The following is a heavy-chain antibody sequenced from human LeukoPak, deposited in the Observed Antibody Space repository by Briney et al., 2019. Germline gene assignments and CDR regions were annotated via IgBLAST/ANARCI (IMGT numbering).Heavy chain of an antibody. J-gene: IGHJ4*02. V-gene: IGHV3-21*01. D-gene: IGHD6-13*01. Sequence: GGSLRLSRAASGFTFSSYSMNWVRQAPGKGLVWVSSISSSSSYIYYADSVKGRFTISRDNAKNSLYLQMNSLRAEDTAVYYCATVLIYSSSWYIFEYWGQGTLVTVSS. CDR3: ATVLIYSSSWYIFEY. CDR1: GFTFSSYS. CDR2: ISSSSSYI.